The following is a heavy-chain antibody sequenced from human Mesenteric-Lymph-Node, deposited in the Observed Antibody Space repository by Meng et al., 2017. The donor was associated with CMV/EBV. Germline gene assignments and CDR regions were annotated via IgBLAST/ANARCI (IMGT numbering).Heavy chain of an antibody. J-gene: IGHJ4*02. D-gene: IGHD3-9*01. CDR3: ARGSSYDILTGYFDY. V-gene: IGHV4-34*01. CDR2: INHSGST. Sequence: QGHLPQWGAGLLQPSETLLFTCAVYGGSFSGYYWNWIRQSPEKGLEWIGEINHSGSTTYNPSFTSRIIISVDTSTNQISLNMSSVTAADTAVYYCARGSSYDILTGYFDYWGQGALVTVSS. CDR1: GGSFSGYY.